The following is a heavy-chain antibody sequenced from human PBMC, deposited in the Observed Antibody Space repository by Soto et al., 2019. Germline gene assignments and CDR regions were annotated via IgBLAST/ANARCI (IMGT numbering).Heavy chain of an antibody. CDR1: GFTFSNYG. CDR3: ARDRFCGADCYHQFDY. CDR2: IWYDASNK. V-gene: IGHV3-33*01. D-gene: IGHD2-21*02. Sequence: WGSLRLSCAACGFTFSNYGMHWVRQAPGKGLEWVAVIWYDASNKYYADSVKGRFTISRDNSKNTVYLQMNSLRAEDTAVYYCARDRFCGADCYHQFDYWGQGIQVTVSS. J-gene: IGHJ4*02.